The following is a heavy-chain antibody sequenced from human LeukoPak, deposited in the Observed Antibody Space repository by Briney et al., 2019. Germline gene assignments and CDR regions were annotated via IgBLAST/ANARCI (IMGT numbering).Heavy chain of an antibody. D-gene: IGHD1-26*01. CDR2: INPNSGGT. CDR3: ARDQGGSYGIALGY. V-gene: IGHV1-2*02. J-gene: IGHJ4*02. Sequence: ASVKVSCKASGYTFTGYYMHWVRQAPGQGLEWMGWINPNSGGTNYALKLQGRVTMTRDTSIRTAYMELSRLRSDDTAVYYCARDQGGSYGIALGYWGQGTLVTVSS. CDR1: GYTFTGYY.